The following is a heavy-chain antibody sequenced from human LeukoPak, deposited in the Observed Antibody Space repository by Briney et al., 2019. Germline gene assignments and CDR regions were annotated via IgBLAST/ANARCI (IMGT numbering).Heavy chain of an antibody. CDR1: GFSFSSYW. V-gene: IGHV3-7*01. CDR3: VRDFRFLDDY. D-gene: IGHD3-3*01. CDR2: IKQDGTEK. J-gene: IGHJ4*02. Sequence: GGSLRLSCAASGFSFSSYWMTWVRQAPGKGLEWVANIKQDGTEKYSVDSVKGRFTISRDNAKNSLYLQMNSVRAEDTAVYYGVRDFRFLDDYWGQGTLVSVSS.